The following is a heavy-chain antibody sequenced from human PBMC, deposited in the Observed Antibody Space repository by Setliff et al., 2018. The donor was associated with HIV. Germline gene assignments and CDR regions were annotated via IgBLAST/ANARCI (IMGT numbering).Heavy chain of an antibody. V-gene: IGHV4-61*01. CDR3: ARDARWLQFPYFDY. D-gene: IGHD5-12*01. Sequence: SGPTLVNPTATLTLTCTVSGFSLSNARMGVSWIRQPPGKGLEWIGSIYYSGSTNYNPSLKSRVTISVDTSKNQFSLKLSSVTAADTAVYYCARDARWLQFPYFDYWGQGTLVTVSS. J-gene: IGHJ4*01. CDR2: IYYSGST. CDR1: GFSLSNARMG.